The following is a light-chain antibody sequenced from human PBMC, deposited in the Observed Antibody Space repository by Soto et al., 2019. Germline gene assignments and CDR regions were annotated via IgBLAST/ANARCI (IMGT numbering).Light chain of an antibody. J-gene: IGKJ1*01. CDR3: QQYGSYWT. Sequence: EIVLTQSPGTLSLSPGERATLSCRASQSVSSSYLAWYQQKPGQAPRLLIYRASSRATGIPDRFSGSGSGTDFTLCISRLEPEYFAVYYCQQYGSYWTFGQGTKVEIK. CDR2: RAS. V-gene: IGKV3-20*01. CDR1: QSVSSSY.